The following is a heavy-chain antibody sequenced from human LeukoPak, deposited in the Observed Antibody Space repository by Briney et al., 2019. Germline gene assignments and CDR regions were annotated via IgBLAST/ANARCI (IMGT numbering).Heavy chain of an antibody. V-gene: IGHV3-23*01. CDR2: ISGSGGST. CDR3: AKVLWFGELRDAFDV. D-gene: IGHD3-10*01. CDR1: GFTFSTYG. Sequence: PGGSLRLSCAASGFTFSTYGMSWVRQAPGKGLEWVSAISGSGGSTYYADSVKGRFTISRDNSMNTLYLQMNSLRAEDTAVHYCAKVLWFGELRDAFDVWGQGTMVSVSS. J-gene: IGHJ3*01.